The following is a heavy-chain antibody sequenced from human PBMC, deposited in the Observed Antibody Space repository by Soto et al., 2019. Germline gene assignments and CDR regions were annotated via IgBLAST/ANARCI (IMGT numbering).Heavy chain of an antibody. CDR3: AKEHSGRYSYRGTFDY. CDR1: GFTFSSYG. Sequence: QVQLVESGGGVVQPGRSLRLSCAASGFTFSSYGMHWVRHAPGKGLEWAAVISYDGSNKYYADSVKGRFTISRDNSKNTLYLQMNSLRAEDTAVYYCAKEHSGRYSYRGTFDYWGQGTLVTVSS. V-gene: IGHV3-30*18. CDR2: ISYDGSNK. J-gene: IGHJ4*02. D-gene: IGHD1-26*01.